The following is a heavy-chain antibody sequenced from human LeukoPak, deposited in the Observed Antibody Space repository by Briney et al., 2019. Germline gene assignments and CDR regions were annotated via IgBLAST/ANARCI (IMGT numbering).Heavy chain of an antibody. D-gene: IGHD3-3*01. J-gene: IGHJ6*03. CDR3: AKDFKYYDFWSFYPTPYYYYMDV. Sequence: ASVKVSCKASGYTFTSYGISWVRQAPGQGLEWMGWISAYNGNTNYAQKLQGRVTMTTDTSTSTAYMELRSLRSDDTAVYYCAKDFKYYDFWSFYPTPYYYYMDVWGKGTTVTVSS. CDR2: ISAYNGNT. V-gene: IGHV1-18*01. CDR1: GYTFTSYG.